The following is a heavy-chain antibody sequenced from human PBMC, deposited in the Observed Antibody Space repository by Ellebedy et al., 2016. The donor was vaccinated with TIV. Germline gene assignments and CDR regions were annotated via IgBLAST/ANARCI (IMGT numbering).Heavy chain of an antibody. Sequence: GSLRLXXAVYGGSFSGYYWSWIRQPPGKGLEWIGEINHSGSTNYNPSLKSRVTISVDTSKNQFSLKLSSVTAADTAVYYCARGKGRFDPWGQGTLVTVSS. CDR2: INHSGST. J-gene: IGHJ5*02. V-gene: IGHV4-34*01. CDR3: ARGKGRFDP. CDR1: GGSFSGYY.